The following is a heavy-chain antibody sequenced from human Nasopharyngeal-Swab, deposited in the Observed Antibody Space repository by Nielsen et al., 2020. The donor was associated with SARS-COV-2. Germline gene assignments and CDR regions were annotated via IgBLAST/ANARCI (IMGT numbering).Heavy chain of an antibody. Sequence: ASVKVSCKVSGYTLTELSMHWVRQAPGKGLEWMGGFDPDDGETIYAQKFQGRVTMTEDTSTDTAYMELSSLRSEETAVYYCATGPPVAGHNWFDPWGQGTLVTVSS. V-gene: IGHV1-24*01. CDR2: FDPDDGET. D-gene: IGHD6-19*01. CDR3: ATGPPVAGHNWFDP. CDR1: GYTLTELS. J-gene: IGHJ5*02.